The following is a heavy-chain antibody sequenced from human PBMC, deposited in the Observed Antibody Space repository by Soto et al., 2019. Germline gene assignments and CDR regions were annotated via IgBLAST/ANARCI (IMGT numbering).Heavy chain of an antibody. CDR1: GFTISNSA. CDR3: AKREAGISFDY. Sequence: GGSLRLSCAASGFTISNSAATWVRQAPGKGLEWVSTISGSGTTYYADSVKGRFTISRDNSKNTLYLQMNSLRAEDTAVYYCAKREAGISFDYWGQGTLVTVSS. CDR2: ISGSGTT. D-gene: IGHD6-13*01. J-gene: IGHJ4*02. V-gene: IGHV3-23*01.